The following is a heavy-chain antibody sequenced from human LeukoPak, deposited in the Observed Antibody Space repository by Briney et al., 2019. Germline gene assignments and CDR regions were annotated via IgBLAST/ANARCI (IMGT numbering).Heavy chain of an antibody. V-gene: IGHV4-31*03. J-gene: IGHJ4*02. CDR1: GSSISSGGYY. Sequence: SQTLSLTCTVSGSSISSGGYYWSWIRQHPGKGLEWIGYIYYSGSTYYNPSLKSRVTISVDTSKNQFSLKLSSVTAADTAVYYCARWCGSYYAFDYWGQGTLVTVSS. D-gene: IGHD1-26*01. CDR3: ARWCGSYYAFDY. CDR2: IYYSGST.